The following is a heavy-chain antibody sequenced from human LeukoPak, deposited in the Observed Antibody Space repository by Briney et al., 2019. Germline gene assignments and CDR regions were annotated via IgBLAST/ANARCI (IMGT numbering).Heavy chain of an antibody. CDR1: GGSISSSSYY. CDR2: IYTSGST. D-gene: IGHD3-9*01. V-gene: IGHV4-39*07. Sequence: SETLSLTCTVSGGSISSSSYYWGWIRQPPGKGLEWIGSIYTSGSTNYNPSLKSRVTISVDTSKNQFSLKLSSVTAADTAVYYCARVYYDILTGYLFDPWGQGTLVTVSS. J-gene: IGHJ5*02. CDR3: ARVYYDILTGYLFDP.